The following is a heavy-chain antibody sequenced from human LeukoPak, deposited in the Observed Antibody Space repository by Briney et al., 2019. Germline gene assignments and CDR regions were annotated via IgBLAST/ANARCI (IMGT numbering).Heavy chain of an antibody. V-gene: IGHV3-30*02. J-gene: IGHJ4*02. CDR1: GFNLNSYA. D-gene: IGHD6-6*01. Sequence: PGGSLRLSCAESGFNLNSYAMHWVRQAPGKGLEWVAVIRHDETNSFYAGSVQGRFTISRDTSKKLLYLQMNSLRVEDTAVYYCAKEYTPSSPLGELDSWGQGTLVTVSS. CDR3: AKEYTPSSPLGELDS. CDR2: IRHDETNS.